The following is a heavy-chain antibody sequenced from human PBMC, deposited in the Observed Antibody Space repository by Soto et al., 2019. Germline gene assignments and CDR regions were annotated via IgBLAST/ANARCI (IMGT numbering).Heavy chain of an antibody. CDR1: GYTFTSYD. D-gene: IGHD6-19*01. J-gene: IGHJ4*02. CDR3: ARGTGYSSGWYFDY. V-gene: IGHV1-8*01. CDR2: MNPNSGNT. Sequence: VASVKVSCKASGYTFTSYDINWVRQATGQGLEWMGWMNPNSGNTGYAQKFQGRVTMTRNTSISTAYMELSSLRSEDTAVYYCARGTGYSSGWYFDYWGQGTLVTVSS.